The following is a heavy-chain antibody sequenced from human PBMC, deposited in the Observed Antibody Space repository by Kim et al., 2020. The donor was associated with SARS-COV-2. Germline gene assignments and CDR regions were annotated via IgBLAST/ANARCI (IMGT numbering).Heavy chain of an antibody. D-gene: IGHD2-2*01. J-gene: IGHJ5*02. CDR2: INTNTGNP. CDR3: ARTVVVPAGNWFDP. V-gene: IGHV7-4-1*02. Sequence: ASVKVSCKASGYTLTSYAMNWVRQAPGQGLEWRGWINTNTGNPTYAQGFTGRFVFSLDTSVSTAYLQISSLKAEDTAVYYCARTVVVPAGNWFDPWGQGTLVTVSS. CDR1: GYTLTSYA.